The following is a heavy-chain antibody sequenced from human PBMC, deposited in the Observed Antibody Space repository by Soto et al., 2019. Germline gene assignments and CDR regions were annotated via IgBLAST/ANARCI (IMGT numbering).Heavy chain of an antibody. CDR1: GGSISSSSYY. J-gene: IGHJ6*02. CDR3: ARHSGYDWTYYYYGMDV. D-gene: IGHD5-12*01. CDR2: IYYSGST. Sequence: PSETLSLTCTVSGGSISSSSYYWGWIRQPPGKGLEWIGSIYYSGSTYYNPSLKSRVTISVDTSKNQFSLKLSSVTAADTAVYYCARHSGYDWTYYYYGMDVSGQGTTVTVSS. V-gene: IGHV4-39*01.